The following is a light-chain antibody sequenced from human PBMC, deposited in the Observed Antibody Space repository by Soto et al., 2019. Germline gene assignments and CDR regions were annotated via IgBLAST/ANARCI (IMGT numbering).Light chain of an antibody. V-gene: IGKV3-11*01. J-gene: IGKJ3*01. CDR1: QSVSTS. CDR2: DAS. Sequence: EIVLTQSPATLSLSPGERATLSCRASQSVSTSLAWYQHKPGQAPRLLIYDASNRATGVPDRFSGSGSGTDFTLTISSLEPEDFAVYFCQQRNNWPPESTFGPGTKVDIK. CDR3: QQRNNWPPEST.